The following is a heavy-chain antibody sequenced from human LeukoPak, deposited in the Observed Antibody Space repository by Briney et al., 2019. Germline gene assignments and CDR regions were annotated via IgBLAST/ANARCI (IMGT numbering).Heavy chain of an antibody. Sequence: GGSLRLSCAASGLTFNSFGFHWVRQAPGKGLEWVAVISYDENKKYYTESVKSRFTISRDNSMNTLYLQMTGLRVEDTAVYYCAKGWSSNYFSIDAWGQGTLVTVSS. D-gene: IGHD4-11*01. V-gene: IGHV3-30*18. CDR3: AKGWSSNYFSIDA. J-gene: IGHJ5*02. CDR2: ISYDENKK. CDR1: GLTFNSFG.